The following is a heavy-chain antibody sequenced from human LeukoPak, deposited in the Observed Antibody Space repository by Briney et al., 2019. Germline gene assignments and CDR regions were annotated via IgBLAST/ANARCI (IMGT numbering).Heavy chain of an antibody. V-gene: IGHV1-8*01. CDR1: GYTFTSYD. J-gene: IGHJ5*02. CDR3: AKGGGAYYRTYVVVGSNWFDP. D-gene: IGHD2-21*01. CDR2: MNPNSGNT. Sequence: GASVKVSCKASGYTFTSYDINWVRQATGQGLEWMGWMNPNSGNTGYAQKFQGRVTMTRNTSISTAYMELSSLRSEDTAVYYCAKGGGAYYRTYVVVGSNWFDPWGQGTLVTVSS.